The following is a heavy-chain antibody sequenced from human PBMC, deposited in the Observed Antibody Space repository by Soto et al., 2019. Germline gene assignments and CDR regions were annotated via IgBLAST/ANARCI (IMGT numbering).Heavy chain of an antibody. CDR1: GFTVSTNY. V-gene: IGHV3-53*02. Sequence: EVQLVETGGGLSQPGGSLRLSCAASGFTVSTNYMSWVRQAPGKGLEWVSVIYYDDGSTYYADSVKGRFSISRDSSRNTLYLQMNSLRAEDTAVYYCASGQQVILRYYYGLDVWGQGTTVTVSS. J-gene: IGHJ6*02. CDR2: IYYDDGST. CDR3: ASGQQVILRYYYGLDV. D-gene: IGHD6-13*01.